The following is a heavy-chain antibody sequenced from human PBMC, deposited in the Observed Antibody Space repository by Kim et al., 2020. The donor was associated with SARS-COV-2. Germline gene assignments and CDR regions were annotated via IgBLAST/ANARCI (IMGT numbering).Heavy chain of an antibody. V-gene: IGHV4-38-2*02. CDR2: IYQSGTT. CDR1: GHPITSGYF. Sequence: SETLSLTCTVSGHPITSGYFWGWIRQSPGKGLEWLGSIYQSGTTYYNPSLKSRVTISIDTSKSQFSLRLNSVTSADTAVYYCTSKYYYDSSCYYYADWWGQRTLVTVSS. D-gene: IGHD3-22*01. J-gene: IGHJ4*02. CDR3: TSKYYYDSSCYYYADW.